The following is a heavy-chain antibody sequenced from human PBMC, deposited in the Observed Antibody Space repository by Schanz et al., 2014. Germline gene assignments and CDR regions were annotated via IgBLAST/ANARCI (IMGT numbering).Heavy chain of an antibody. CDR2: ISGGGGTT. V-gene: IGHV3-23*04. J-gene: IGHJ5*02. CDR3: AKAADWPVTRFDP. CDR1: GFAFSSYG. D-gene: IGHD3-9*01. Sequence: EVQLVESGGGLVQPGGSLRLSCTASGFAFSSYGMNWLRQAPGKGLEWVSAISGGGGTTYYADSVKGRFTISRDNTKNSLFLQLNSLRADDTAVYYCAKAADWPVTRFDPWGQGTLVTVSS.